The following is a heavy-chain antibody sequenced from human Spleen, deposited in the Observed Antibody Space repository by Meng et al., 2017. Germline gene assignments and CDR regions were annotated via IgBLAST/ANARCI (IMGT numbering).Heavy chain of an antibody. J-gene: IGHJ5*01. CDR2: IRSKGYGGTT. CDR3: SRDLSRDGYNS. Sequence: GESLKISCTASGFTFGDYAMRWFRQAPGKGLEWVGFIRSKGYGGTTEYATSVKGRFTISRDDSKSIAYLQMNSLKTEDTAVYYCSRDLSRDGYNSWGHGTLVTVSS. V-gene: IGHV3-49*03. CDR1: GFTFGDYA. D-gene: IGHD5-24*01.